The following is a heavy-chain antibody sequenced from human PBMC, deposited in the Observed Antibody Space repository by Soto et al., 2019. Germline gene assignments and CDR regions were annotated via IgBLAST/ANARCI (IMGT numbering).Heavy chain of an antibody. CDR3: ARVGAILPYDILTGYYPDYYYGMDV. D-gene: IGHD3-9*01. CDR1: GGSFSGYY. J-gene: IGHJ6*02. V-gene: IGHV4-34*01. Sequence: SETLSLTCAVYGGSFSGYYWSWIRQPPGKGLEWIGEINHSGSTNYNPSLKSRVTISVDTSKNQFSLKLSSVTAADTAVYYCARVGAILPYDILTGYYPDYYYGMDVWGQGTTVTVSS. CDR2: INHSGST.